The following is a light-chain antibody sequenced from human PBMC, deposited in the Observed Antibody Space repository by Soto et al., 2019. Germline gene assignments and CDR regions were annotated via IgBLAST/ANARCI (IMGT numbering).Light chain of an antibody. Sequence: EIVLTQSPGTLSLSPGERATLSCRASQSVSSSYLAWYQQKPGQAPRLLIYGASSRATGIPDRFSGSGSGTDFTLTISRLEPEDFAVYYCQQYGSSPPLPPFGQGTKLEIK. V-gene: IGKV3-20*01. J-gene: IGKJ2*01. CDR2: GAS. CDR3: QQYGSSPPLPP. CDR1: QSVSSSY.